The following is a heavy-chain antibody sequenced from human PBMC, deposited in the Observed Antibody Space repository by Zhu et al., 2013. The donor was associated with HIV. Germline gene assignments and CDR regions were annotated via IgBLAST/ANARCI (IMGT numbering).Heavy chain of an antibody. D-gene: IGHD3-16*02. J-gene: IGHJ3*02. CDR2: INPNSGGT. CDR1: GYTFTGYY. V-gene: IGHV1-2*04. CDR3: AISSPQLYDYVWGSYRYSHAFDI. Sequence: QVQLVQSGAEVKKPGASVKVSCKASGYTFTGYYMHWVRQAPGQGLEWMGWINPNSGGTNCAQKFQGWVTMTRDTSISTAYMELSRLRSDDTAVYYCAISSPQLYDYVWGSYRYSHAFDIWAKGQWSPS.